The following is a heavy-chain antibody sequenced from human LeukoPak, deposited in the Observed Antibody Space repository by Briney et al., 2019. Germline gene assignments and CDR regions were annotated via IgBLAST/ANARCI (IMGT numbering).Heavy chain of an antibody. V-gene: IGHV3-48*04. D-gene: IGHD1-26*01. CDR3: TRTVYSTTWERWFDP. J-gene: IGHJ5*02. CDR1: GFTFSTYS. CDR2: IGNTGSPI. Sequence: GGSLRLSCAASGFTFSTYSMNWVRQAPGKGLEWVSYIGNTGSPIYYADSVKGRFSISRDNARNSLYLQMNSLRVEDTAVYYCTRTVYSTTWERWFDPWGQGTLVTVSS.